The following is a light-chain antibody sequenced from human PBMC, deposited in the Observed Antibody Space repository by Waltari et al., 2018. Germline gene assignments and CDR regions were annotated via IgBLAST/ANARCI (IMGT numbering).Light chain of an antibody. J-gene: IGLJ2*01. Sequence: QSVLSQPPSASGTPGQRVTISCSGTNYNIGNNYVSWYHQLPGTAPTLLIYRNNQRPSGVPDRFSGSKSGTSASLAISGLRSEDEAHYYCASWDGSLGGVIFGGGTKLTVL. CDR3: ASWDGSLGGVI. CDR1: NYNIGNNY. CDR2: RNN. V-gene: IGLV1-47*01.